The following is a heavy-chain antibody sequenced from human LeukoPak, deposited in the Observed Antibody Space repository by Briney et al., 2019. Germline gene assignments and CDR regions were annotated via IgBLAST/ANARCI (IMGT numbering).Heavy chain of an antibody. CDR2: IIPIFGTA. Sequence: GASVKVSCKASGGTFSSYAISWVRQAPGQGLEWMGGIIPIFGTANFAQNFPGRVTITTDESTSTAYMELSSLRSEDTAVYYCATGSYQNGNYYYMDVWGKGTTVTVSS. J-gene: IGHJ6*03. V-gene: IGHV1-69*05. CDR1: GGTFSSYA. CDR3: ATGSYQNGNYYYMDV. D-gene: IGHD1-14*01.